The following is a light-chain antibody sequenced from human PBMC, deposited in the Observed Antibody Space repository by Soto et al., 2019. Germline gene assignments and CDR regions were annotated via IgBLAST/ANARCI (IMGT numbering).Light chain of an antibody. CDR3: AAWDDSLSGVV. Sequence: QSVLTQPTSASDTPLHRVPIFCSGSSSNIGSNYVYWYQHLPGTAPKLLIYRNNQRPSGVPDRFSGSKSGTSASLAISGLRSEDEADYYCAAWDDSLSGVVFGGGT. CDR2: RNN. J-gene: IGLJ2*01. V-gene: IGLV1-47*01. CDR1: SSNIGSNY.